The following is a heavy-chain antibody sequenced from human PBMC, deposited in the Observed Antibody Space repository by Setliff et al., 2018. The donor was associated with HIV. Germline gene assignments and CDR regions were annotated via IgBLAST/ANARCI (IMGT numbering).Heavy chain of an antibody. CDR3: TTSHLITMIMVRFDY. V-gene: IGHV3-15*01. D-gene: IGHD3-22*01. J-gene: IGHJ4*02. CDR1: GFTFSNAW. CDR2: IKSKTDGGTT. Sequence: PGESLKISCAASGFTFSNAWMSWVRQAPGKGLEWVGHIKSKTDGGTTDYAAPVKSRFTISRDDSKNTLYLQMNSLKTEDTAVYYCTTSHLITMIMVRFDYWGQGTLVTVSS.